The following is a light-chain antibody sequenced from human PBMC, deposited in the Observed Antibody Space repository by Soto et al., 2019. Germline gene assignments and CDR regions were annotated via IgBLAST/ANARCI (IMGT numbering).Light chain of an antibody. V-gene: IGKV3-20*01. CDR3: QQYGSSPPT. Sequence: EIVLTQSPGTLSLSPGERATLSCRASQSVSSNYLAWYRRKPGQAPRLLIYGASNRATDIPGRFSGSGSGTDVTLTSTRLEPEDFAVYYCQQYGSSPPTFGPGTRVEIK. CDR1: QSVSSNY. CDR2: GAS. J-gene: IGKJ1*01.